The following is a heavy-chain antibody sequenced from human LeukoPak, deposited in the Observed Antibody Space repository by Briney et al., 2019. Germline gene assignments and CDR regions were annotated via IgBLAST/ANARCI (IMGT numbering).Heavy chain of an antibody. V-gene: IGHV3-7*01. J-gene: IGHJ4*02. Sequence: PGGSLRLSCVASGFTFSSYWMTWVRQAPGKGLEWVANIKQDGDEKYYVDSVKGRFTISRDNAKNSLYLQMNSLRVEDTAVYYCARGYWNFDNWGQGTLVSVSS. CDR1: GFTFSSYW. CDR3: ARGYWNFDN. CDR2: IKQDGDEK. D-gene: IGHD1-1*01.